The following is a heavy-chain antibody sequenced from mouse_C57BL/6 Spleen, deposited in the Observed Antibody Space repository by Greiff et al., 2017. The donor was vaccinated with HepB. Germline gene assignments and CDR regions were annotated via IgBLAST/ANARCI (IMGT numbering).Heavy chain of an antibody. CDR3: ARVGYRYYFDY. J-gene: IGHJ2*01. CDR2: ISYDGSN. CDR1: GYSITSGYY. V-gene: IGHV3-6*01. D-gene: IGHD2-14*01. Sequence: ESGPGLVKPSQSLSLTCSVTGYSITSGYYWNWIRQFPGNKLEWMGYISYDGSNNYNPSLKNRISITRDTSKNQFFLKLNSVTTEDTATYYCARVGYRYYFDYWGQGTTLTVSS.